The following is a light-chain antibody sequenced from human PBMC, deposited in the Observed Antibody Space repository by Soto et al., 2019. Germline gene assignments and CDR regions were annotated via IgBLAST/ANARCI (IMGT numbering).Light chain of an antibody. CDR3: SSYAGSNIVV. J-gene: IGLJ2*01. V-gene: IGLV2-8*01. CDR2: DVS. CDR1: SSDVGGYNY. Sequence: QSALTQPPSASGSPGQSVTISCTGSSSDVGGYNYVSWYQQHPGKAPKLMIYDVSKRPSGVPDRFSGSKSGNTASLTVSGLQAEDEPDYYCSSYAGSNIVVFGGGTQLTFL.